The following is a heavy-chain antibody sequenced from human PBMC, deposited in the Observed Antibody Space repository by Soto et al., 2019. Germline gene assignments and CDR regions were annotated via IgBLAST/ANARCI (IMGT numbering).Heavy chain of an antibody. CDR1: GFTFGNYA. D-gene: IGHD3-22*01. CDR3: ARQQYYYDSSGYLAPYYFDY. V-gene: IGHV3-23*01. Sequence: GSLRLSCAASGFTFGNYAMSWVRQAPGTGLEWVSGLSDGGGSTFYADSVKGRFTISRDNSKNTLYLQMNSLRAEDTAVYYCARQQYYYDSSGYLAPYYFDYWGQGTLVTVSS. J-gene: IGHJ4*02. CDR2: LSDGGGST.